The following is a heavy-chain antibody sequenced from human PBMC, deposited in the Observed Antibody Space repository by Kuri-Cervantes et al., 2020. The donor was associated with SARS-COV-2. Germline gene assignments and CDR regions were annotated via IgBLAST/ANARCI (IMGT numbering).Heavy chain of an antibody. V-gene: IGHV3-48*01. CDR1: GFTFSSYS. D-gene: IGHD6-19*01. CDR3: AREQWLELDAFDI. CDR2: ISSSSTI. Sequence: GESLKISCAASGFTFSSYSMNWVRQAPGKGLEWVSYISSSSTIYYADSVKGRFTISRDNAKNSLYLQMNSLRAEDTAVYYCAREQWLELDAFDIWGQGTMVTVSS. J-gene: IGHJ3*02.